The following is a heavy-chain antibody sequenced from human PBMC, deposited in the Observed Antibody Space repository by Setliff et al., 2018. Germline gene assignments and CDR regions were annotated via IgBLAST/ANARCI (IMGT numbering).Heavy chain of an antibody. J-gene: IGHJ6*03. CDR1: GASISSGSYY. CDR2: IHSSGSA. V-gene: IGHV4-61*09. CDR3: ARDWEITVVREVTQYYYYMDI. Sequence: PSETLSLTCTVSGASISSGSYYWSWIRQPAGKGLEWIGHIHSSGSANHNSSLESRLTMSLDPSKKQFSLKLRSVTAADTAVYYCARDWEITVVREVTQYYYYMDIWGKGNAVTVSS. D-gene: IGHD3-10*01.